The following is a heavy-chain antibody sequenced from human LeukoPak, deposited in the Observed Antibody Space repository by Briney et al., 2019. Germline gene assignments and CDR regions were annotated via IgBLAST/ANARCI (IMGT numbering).Heavy chain of an antibody. V-gene: IGHV1-69*05. CDR2: IIPIFGTA. CDR3: AWDGSGSR. CDR1: GGTFSSYA. D-gene: IGHD3-10*01. J-gene: IGHJ4*02. Sequence: AASVKVSCKASGGTFSSYAISWVRQAPGQGLEWRGRIIPIFGTANYAQKFQGRVTITTDESTSTAYMELSSLRSEDTAVYYCAWDGSGSRWGQGTLVTVSS.